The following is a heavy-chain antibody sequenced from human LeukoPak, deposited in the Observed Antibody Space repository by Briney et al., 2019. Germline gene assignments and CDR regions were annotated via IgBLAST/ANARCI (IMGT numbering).Heavy chain of an antibody. J-gene: IGHJ4*02. Sequence: GGSLRLSCTASGFTFSIYSMNWVRQAPGKGLEWVSHISDNSGTIYYADSVKGRFTISRDNAKNSLYLQMNSLRAEDTAVYYCAREDYSGTYPGDYWGQGTLVTVSS. D-gene: IGHD1-26*01. V-gene: IGHV3-48*04. CDR1: GFTFSIYS. CDR3: AREDYSGTYPGDY. CDR2: ISDNSGTI.